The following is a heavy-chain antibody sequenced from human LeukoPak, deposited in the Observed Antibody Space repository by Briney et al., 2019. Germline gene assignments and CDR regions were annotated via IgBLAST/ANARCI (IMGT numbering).Heavy chain of an antibody. D-gene: IGHD3-9*01. Sequence: PGGSLTLSCAASGYTFSSYSMNWVRQAPGKVLERVSSISSSRSYIYYADSVKGRFTISRDNAKNSLYLQMHSLRAEDTAVYYCARDPQYYDILTGYPGGNWGQGTLVTVSS. V-gene: IGHV3-21*01. CDR2: ISSSRSYI. CDR1: GYTFSSYS. CDR3: ARDPQYYDILTGYPGGN. J-gene: IGHJ4*02.